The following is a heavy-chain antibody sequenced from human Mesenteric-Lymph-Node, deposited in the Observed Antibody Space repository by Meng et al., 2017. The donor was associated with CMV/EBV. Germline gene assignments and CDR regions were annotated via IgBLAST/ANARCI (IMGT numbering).Heavy chain of an antibody. CDR1: GFTVSSNY. Sequence: GESLKISCAASGFTVSSNYMSWVRQAPGKGLEWVSLIYSGGSTYYADSVKGRFTISRDNSKNTLYLQMNSLRAEDTAVYYCAKFRDYSSWSGLYDAFDMWGQGTMVTVSS. D-gene: IGHD6-6*01. V-gene: IGHV3-53*01. CDR2: IYSGGST. J-gene: IGHJ3*02. CDR3: AKFRDYSSWSGLYDAFDM.